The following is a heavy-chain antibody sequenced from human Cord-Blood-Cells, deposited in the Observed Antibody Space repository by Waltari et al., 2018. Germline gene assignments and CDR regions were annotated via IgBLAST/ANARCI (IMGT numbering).Heavy chain of an antibody. V-gene: IGHV1-69*06. CDR3: ARHTTHRISNWGPDAVDI. Sequence: QVQLVQSGAEVKKPGSSVKVSCKASGGTFSSVAISWVRQARGKGLGGMGGSGPILGRENYAEKFQGRVTITADKSTSTAYMELSILRSEATAVYYCARHTTHRISNWGPDAVDIWGQGTMVTVSS. CDR1: GGTFSSVA. CDR2: SGPILGRE. D-gene: IGHD2-15*01. J-gene: IGHJ3*02.